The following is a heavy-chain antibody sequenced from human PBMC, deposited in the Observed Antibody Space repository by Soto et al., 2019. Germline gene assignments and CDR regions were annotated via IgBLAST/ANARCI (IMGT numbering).Heavy chain of an antibody. D-gene: IGHD3-22*01. CDR3: ARDRGGRYYDPIDY. CDR1: GFTFSTYA. CDR2: INSDGSST. V-gene: IGHV3-74*01. J-gene: IGHJ4*02. Sequence: RLLESGGGLVQSGGSLRLSCAASGFTFSTYAMTWVRRAPGKGLEWVSRINSDGSSTSYADSVKGRFTISRDNAKNTLYLQMNSLRAEDTAVYYCARDRGGRYYDPIDYWGQGTLVTVSS.